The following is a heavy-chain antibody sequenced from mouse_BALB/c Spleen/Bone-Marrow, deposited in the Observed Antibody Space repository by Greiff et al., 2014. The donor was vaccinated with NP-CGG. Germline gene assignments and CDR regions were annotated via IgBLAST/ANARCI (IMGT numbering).Heavy chain of an antibody. CDR3: ARDRYGNYFYYAMDY. J-gene: IGHJ4*01. Sequence: VQVVESGPGLVAPSQSLSITCTVSGFSLTSYGVHWVRQPPGKGLEWLGVIWAGGGTNYNSALMSRLSISKDNSKSQVFLKMNSLQTDDTAMYYCARDRYGNYFYYAMDYWGQGTSVTVSS. V-gene: IGHV2-9*02. CDR2: IWAGGGT. CDR1: GFSLTSYG. D-gene: IGHD2-10*02.